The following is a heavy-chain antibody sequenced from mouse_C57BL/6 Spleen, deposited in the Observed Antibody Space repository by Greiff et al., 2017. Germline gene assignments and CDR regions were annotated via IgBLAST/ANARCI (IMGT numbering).Heavy chain of an antibody. CDR3: AREIRDYWYFDV. V-gene: IGHV1-76*01. Sequence: VKLVESGAELVRPGASVKLSCKASGYTFTDYYINWVKQRPGQGLEWIARIYPGSGNTYYNEKFKGKATLTAEKSSSTAYMQLSSLTSEDSAVYFCAREIRDYWYFDVWGTGTTVTVSS. CDR1: GYTFTDYY. D-gene: IGHD5-1-1*01. CDR2: IYPGSGNT. J-gene: IGHJ1*03.